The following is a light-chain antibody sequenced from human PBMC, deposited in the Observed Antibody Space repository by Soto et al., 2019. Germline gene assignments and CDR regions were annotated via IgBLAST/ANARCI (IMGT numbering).Light chain of an antibody. CDR2: DAS. CDR3: HQYGHSPVT. V-gene: IGKV3-20*01. J-gene: IGKJ4*01. CDR1: QSVRSTY. Sequence: ETVLTQTPGTVSLSPVERATLSCRASQSVRSTYFAWYQHKPGQAPRLLIFDASTRATGIPDRFSGSGSGTDFTLTISRLEPEDFALYYCHQYGHSPVTFGGGTKVEIK.